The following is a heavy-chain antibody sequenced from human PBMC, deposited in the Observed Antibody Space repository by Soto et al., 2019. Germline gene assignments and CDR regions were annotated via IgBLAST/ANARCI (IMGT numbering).Heavy chain of an antibody. V-gene: IGHV1-18*04. D-gene: IGHD6-13*01. J-gene: IGHJ4*02. Sequence: QVQLVQSGAEVKKPGASVKVSCKASGYTFTSYGISWVRQAPGQGLEWMGWISAYNGNTNIAPKLQGRVTMTTDTSTRTAYMELRSLRSDDPAVYYCARVPRGAWYSQSLYWGQGSLVTVSS. CDR1: GYTFTSYG. CDR3: ARVPRGAWYSQSLY. CDR2: ISAYNGNT.